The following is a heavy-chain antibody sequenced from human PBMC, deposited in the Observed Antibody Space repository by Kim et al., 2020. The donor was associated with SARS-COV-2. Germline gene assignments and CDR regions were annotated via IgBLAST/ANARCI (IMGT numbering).Heavy chain of an antibody. CDR2: IKSKTDGGTT. V-gene: IGHV3-15*01. CDR3: TTVSGIRGPYYYYGMDV. J-gene: IGHJ6*02. CDR1: GFTFSNAW. D-gene: IGHD1-26*01. Sequence: GGSLRLSCAASGFTFSNAWMSWVRQAPGKGLEWVGRIKSKTDGGTTDYAAPVKGRFTISRDDSKNTLYLQMNSLKTEDTAVYYCTTVSGIRGPYYYYGMDVWGQGTTVTVSS.